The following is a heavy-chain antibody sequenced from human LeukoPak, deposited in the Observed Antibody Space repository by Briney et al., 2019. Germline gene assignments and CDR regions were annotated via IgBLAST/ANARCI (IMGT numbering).Heavy chain of an antibody. V-gene: IGHV4-4*07. J-gene: IGHJ3*02. CDR1: GGSMSSYY. CDR3: ASDVRLKYDAFDI. D-gene: IGHD1-1*01. Sequence: SETLSLTCTVSGGSMSSYYWSWIRQPAGKGLEWIGRIYTSGSTNYNPSLKSRATMSVDTSKNQFSLKLSSVTAADTAVYYRASDVRLKYDAFDIWGQRTMVTVSS. CDR2: IYTSGST.